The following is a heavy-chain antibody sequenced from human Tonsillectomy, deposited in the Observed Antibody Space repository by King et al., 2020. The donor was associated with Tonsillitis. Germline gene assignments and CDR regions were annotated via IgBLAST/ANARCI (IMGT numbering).Heavy chain of an antibody. D-gene: IGHD6-13*01. Sequence: VQLVESGGGLVQPGGSLRLSCAASGFTFSRHDMSWVRQAPGKGLEWVSSISTTGGRKYYGDPVKGRFTISRDNSKNMLYLQMNSLRVEDTAVYYCAKDRDAVEAADWFDPWRQGILVTVSS. CDR3: AKDRDAVEAADWFDP. V-gene: IGHV3-23*04. CDR1: GFTFSRHD. J-gene: IGHJ5*02. CDR2: ISTTGGRK.